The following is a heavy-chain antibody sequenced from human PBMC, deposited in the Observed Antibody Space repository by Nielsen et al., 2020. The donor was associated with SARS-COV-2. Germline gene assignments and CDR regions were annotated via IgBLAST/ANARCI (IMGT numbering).Heavy chain of an antibody. CDR3: ARDRRDIVVVPAAETGYYYYMDV. V-gene: IGHV4-39*02. D-gene: IGHD2-2*01. J-gene: IGHJ6*03. Sequence: PGKGLEWIGSIYYSGSTYYNPSLKSRVTISVDTSKNQFSLKLSSVTAADTAVYYCARDRRDIVVVPAAETGYYYYMDVWGKGTTVTVSS. CDR2: IYYSGST.